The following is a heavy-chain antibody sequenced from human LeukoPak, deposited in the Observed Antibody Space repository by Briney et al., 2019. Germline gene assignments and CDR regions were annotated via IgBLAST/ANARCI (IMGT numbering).Heavy chain of an antibody. CDR2: IIPIFGTA. Sequence: ASVKVSCKASGGTFSSCAISWVRQAPGQGLEWMGGIIPIFGTANYAQKFQGRVTITADESTSTAYMELSSLRSEDTAAYYCAIAHIAVAGVRALPHYWGQGPLVTVPS. CDR1: GGTFSSCA. D-gene: IGHD6-19*01. CDR3: AIAHIAVAGVRALPHY. V-gene: IGHV1-69*13. J-gene: IGHJ4*02.